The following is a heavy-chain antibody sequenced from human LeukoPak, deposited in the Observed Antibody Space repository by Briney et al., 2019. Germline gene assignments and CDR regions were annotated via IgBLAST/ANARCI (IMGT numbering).Heavy chain of an antibody. J-gene: IGHJ4*02. Sequence: SETLSLTCTVSGGSISRYYWSWIRQPPGKGLEWIGYIYYSGSTNYNPSLKSRVTMSVDTSKNQFSLKLSSVTAADTAVYYCARDNGSGYYYDYWGQGILVTVSS. CDR2: IYYSGST. CDR1: GGSISRYY. V-gene: IGHV4-59*01. CDR3: ARDNGSGYYYDY. D-gene: IGHD3-22*01.